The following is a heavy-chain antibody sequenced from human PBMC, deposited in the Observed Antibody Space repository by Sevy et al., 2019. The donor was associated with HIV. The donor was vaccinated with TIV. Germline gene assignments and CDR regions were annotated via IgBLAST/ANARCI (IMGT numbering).Heavy chain of an antibody. Sequence: GGSLRLSCAASGFTFTNFAMSWVRQAPGKGLEWVSAISGGGGSTYYADSVKGRFFISRDNSENTLYLQMNSLRAEDTAVYYCAKEDYYDSSGYYYYVDYWGQGTLVTVSS. CDR2: ISGGGGST. CDR3: AKEDYYDSSGYYYYVDY. CDR1: GFTFTNFA. D-gene: IGHD3-22*01. J-gene: IGHJ4*02. V-gene: IGHV3-23*01.